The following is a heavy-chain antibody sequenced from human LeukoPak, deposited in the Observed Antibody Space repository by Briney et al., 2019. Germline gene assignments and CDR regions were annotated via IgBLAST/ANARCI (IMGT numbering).Heavy chain of an antibody. CDR3: ARLRMAEDAFDI. CDR1: GYTFTNYW. V-gene: IGHV5-51*01. D-gene: IGHD5-24*01. J-gene: IGHJ3*02. CDR2: IYPGDSDT. Sequence: GESLKISCKGSGYTFTNYWIGWVRQMPGKGLEWMGIIYPGDSDTRYSPSLQGQVTISADKSITTAYLQWSSLKASDTAIYYCARLRMAEDAFDIWGQGTMATVSS.